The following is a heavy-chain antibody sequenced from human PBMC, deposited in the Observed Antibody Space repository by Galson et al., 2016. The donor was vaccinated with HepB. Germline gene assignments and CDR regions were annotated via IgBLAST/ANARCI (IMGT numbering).Heavy chain of an antibody. Sequence: SETLSLTCSVSGGAISSNSFFWAWVRQPPGKGLEWVLIFSYGGNTYYNPSLRSRLSISLDTSKNQFSLKVRDVTAADTAVYYCAREGNAGQSFDSWGQGALVTVSS. CDR2: FSYGGNT. J-gene: IGHJ4*02. V-gene: IGHV4-39*07. D-gene: IGHD1-1*01. CDR3: AREGNAGQSFDS. CDR1: GGAISSNSFF.